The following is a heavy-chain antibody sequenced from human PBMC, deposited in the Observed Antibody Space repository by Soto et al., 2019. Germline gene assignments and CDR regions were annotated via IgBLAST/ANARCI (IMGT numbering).Heavy chain of an antibody. CDR1: GFNFGSYG. D-gene: IGHD2-8*01. CDR2: LTASGLNT. J-gene: IGHJ6*02. CDR3: AKGLGNAKEV. V-gene: IGHV3-23*01. Sequence: EVQLLESGGGLVQPGGSLRLSCSASGFNFGSYGMSWVRQAPGKGLEWVSGLTASGLNTYYTDSVKGRFTISRGNSRNTVYLQMSGLRVEDTAVFHCAKGLGNAKEVWGQGTTVTVSS.